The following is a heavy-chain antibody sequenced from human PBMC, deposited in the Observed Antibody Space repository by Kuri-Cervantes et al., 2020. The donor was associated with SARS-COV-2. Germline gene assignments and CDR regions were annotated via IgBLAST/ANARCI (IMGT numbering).Heavy chain of an antibody. D-gene: IGHD7-27*01. J-gene: IGHJ4*02. Sequence: GSLRLSGTVSGGSISSRSYYWGWIRQPPGKGLEWIGSIYYSGSTYYNPSLKSRVTISVDTSKNQFSLKLSSVTAADTAVYYCARAFNWAMYYFDYWGQGTLVTVSS. CDR3: ARAFNWAMYYFDY. V-gene: IGHV4-39*07. CDR2: IYYSGST. CDR1: GGSISSRSYY.